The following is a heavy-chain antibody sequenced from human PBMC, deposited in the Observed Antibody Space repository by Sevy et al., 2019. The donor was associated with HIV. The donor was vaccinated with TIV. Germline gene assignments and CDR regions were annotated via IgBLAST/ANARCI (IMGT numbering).Heavy chain of an antibody. V-gene: IGHV3-23*01. CDR1: GFNFNIYS. CDR2: FSFGCGKI. Sequence: GGSLRLSCAASGFNFNIYSMSWVRQAPGKGLEWVSTFSFGCGKINYADSVKGRFIISRDDSKNTLYLQMNSLRAEDTGVYVCASEGCTGAFDYWGQGTLVTVSS. J-gene: IGHJ4*02. D-gene: IGHD2-8*02. CDR3: ASEGCTGAFDY.